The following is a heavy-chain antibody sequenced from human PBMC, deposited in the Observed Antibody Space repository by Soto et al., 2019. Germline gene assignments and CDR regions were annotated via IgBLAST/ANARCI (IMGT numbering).Heavy chain of an antibody. V-gene: IGHV3-23*01. Sequence: GGSLRLSCAASGFNFSSYAMSWVRQAPGKGLEWVSAISGSGGSTYYTDSVKGRFTISRDNSKNTLYLQMNSLRAEDTAVYYGAKRSLDLIPWFDPWGKGTLVTVSS. CDR2: ISGSGGST. CDR1: GFNFSSYA. D-gene: IGHD1-7*01. CDR3: AKRSLDLIPWFDP. J-gene: IGHJ5*02.